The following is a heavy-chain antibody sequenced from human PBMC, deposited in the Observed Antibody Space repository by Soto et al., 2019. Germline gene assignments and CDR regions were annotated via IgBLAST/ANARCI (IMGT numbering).Heavy chain of an antibody. CDR2: MSSSGRSR. D-gene: IGHD3-22*01. J-gene: IGHJ1*01. Sequence: GGSLRLSCAASGFTFSTYEMNWVRQAPGKGLEWISYMSSSGRSRYYADAVRGRFTISRDNAWNSLHRQMKNLRGEDTAVYYCARDGYDSSGDSECFQYWGQGTLVTVSS. CDR3: ARDGYDSSGDSECFQY. V-gene: IGHV3-48*03. CDR1: GFTFSTYE.